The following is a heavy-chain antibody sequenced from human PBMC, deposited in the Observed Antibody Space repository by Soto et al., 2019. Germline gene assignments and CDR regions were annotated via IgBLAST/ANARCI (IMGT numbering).Heavy chain of an antibody. CDR3: ARDRRGYSGYDWWFYP. V-gene: IGHV1-69*04. Sequence: KVSCKASGGTFSSYTISWVRQAPGQGLEWMGRIIPILGIANYAQKFQGRVTITADKSTSTAYMELSSLRSEDTAVYYCARDRRGYSGYDWWFYPCGQGALVTVSS. CDR2: IIPILGIA. D-gene: IGHD5-12*01. J-gene: IGHJ5*02. CDR1: GGTFSSYT.